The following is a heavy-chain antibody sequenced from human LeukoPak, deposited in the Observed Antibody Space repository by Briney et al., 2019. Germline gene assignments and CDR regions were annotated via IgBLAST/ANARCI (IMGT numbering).Heavy chain of an antibody. J-gene: IGHJ4*02. CDR1: GGSISSSSYY. Sequence: SETLSLTCSVSGGSISSSSYYWGWIRQPPGKGLEWIGSIYYSGSTYYNPSLKSRVTISVDTSKNQFSLKLSSVTAADTAVYYCAREKGGTIFGVVKRYYFDYWGQGTLVTVSS. V-gene: IGHV4-39*07. D-gene: IGHD3-3*01. CDR3: AREKGGTIFGVVKRYYFDY. CDR2: IYYSGST.